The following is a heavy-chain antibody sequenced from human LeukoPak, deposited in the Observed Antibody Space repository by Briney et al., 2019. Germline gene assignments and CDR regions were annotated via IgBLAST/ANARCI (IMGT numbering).Heavy chain of an antibody. D-gene: IGHD3-22*01. Sequence: GRSLRLSCAASGFTFSSYSMNLVRQAPGKGLEWVSSISSSSSYIYYADSVKGRFTISRDNAKNSLYLQMNSLRAEDTAVYYCARDNYYDRPYYFDYWGQGTLVTVSS. CDR3: ARDNYYDRPYYFDY. J-gene: IGHJ4*02. CDR1: GFTFSSYS. CDR2: ISSSSSYI. V-gene: IGHV3-21*01.